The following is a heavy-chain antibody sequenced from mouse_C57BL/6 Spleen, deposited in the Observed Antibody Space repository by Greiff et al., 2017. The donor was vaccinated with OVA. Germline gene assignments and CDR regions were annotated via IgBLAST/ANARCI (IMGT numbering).Heavy chain of an antibody. CDR2: IWRGGST. CDR3: AKKKDLIGYAMDY. J-gene: IGHJ4*01. Sequence: QVQLQQSGPGLVQPSQSLSITCTVSGFSLTSYGVNWVNQSPGTGLEWLGAIWRGGSTDYNAAFMSRQSITKDNSKSQVFFKMNSMQADGTAIYYCAKKKDLIGYAMDYWGQGTSVTVSS. CDR1: GFSLTSYG. D-gene: IGHD2-14*01. V-gene: IGHV2-5*01.